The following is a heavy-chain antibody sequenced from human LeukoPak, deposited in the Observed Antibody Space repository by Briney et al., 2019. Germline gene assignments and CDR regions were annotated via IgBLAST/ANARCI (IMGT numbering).Heavy chain of an antibody. CDR3: ARDVGRYIAAAAL. Sequence: SVTLSLTCTVSGYSISSDYYWVWIRQPPGKGLEWIGSIYHSGSAYYSPSLKTRVTISVDTSKNQFSLKLSSVTAADTALYYCARDVGRYIAAAALWGQGTLVTVSS. CDR2: IYHSGSA. CDR1: GYSISSDYY. D-gene: IGHD6-13*01. V-gene: IGHV4-38-2*02. J-gene: IGHJ4*02.